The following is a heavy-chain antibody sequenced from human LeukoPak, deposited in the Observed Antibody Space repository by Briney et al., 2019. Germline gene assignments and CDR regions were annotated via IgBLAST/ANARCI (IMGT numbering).Heavy chain of an antibody. V-gene: IGHV4-34*01. Sequence: SETLSLTCADYGGSFSSFYWSWIRQPPGKGLEWIGETTHSGTTNYNPSLKSRVTIFVDTSKKQFSLKLTSVTAADTAVYYCARANYDILTGYSRDFDYWGQGTLVTVSS. D-gene: IGHD3-9*01. CDR2: TTHSGTT. CDR3: ARANYDILTGYSRDFDY. J-gene: IGHJ4*02. CDR1: GGSFSSFY.